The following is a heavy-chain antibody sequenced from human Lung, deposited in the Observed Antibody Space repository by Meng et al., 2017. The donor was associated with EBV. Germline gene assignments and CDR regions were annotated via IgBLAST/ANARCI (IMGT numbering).Heavy chain of an antibody. CDR2: ISGSGGST. Sequence: EVQLLESGGGLVQPGXXXXLSCAASGFTFSSYAMSWVRQAPGKGLEWVSAISGSGGSTYYADSVKGRFTISRDNSKNTLYLQMNSLGAEDTAVYYCAKSHSTVTTLGSDYWGQGTLVTVSS. D-gene: IGHD4-17*01. J-gene: IGHJ4*02. CDR1: GFTFSSYA. CDR3: AKSHSTVTTLGSDY. V-gene: IGHV3-23*01.